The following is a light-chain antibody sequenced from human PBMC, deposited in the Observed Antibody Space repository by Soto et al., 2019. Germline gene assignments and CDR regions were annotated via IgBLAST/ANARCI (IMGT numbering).Light chain of an antibody. J-gene: IGKJ1*01. Sequence: VMTQSPGTLPLSPGERAPLYCGASQSVSSSYLAWYQQKPGQAPRLLIYGASTRATGIPARFSGSGSGTEFTLTISSLQSEDFGLYYCQQYNNWPPWTFGRGAKV. CDR1: QSVSSSY. CDR2: GAS. V-gene: IGKV3-15*01. CDR3: QQYNNWPPWT.